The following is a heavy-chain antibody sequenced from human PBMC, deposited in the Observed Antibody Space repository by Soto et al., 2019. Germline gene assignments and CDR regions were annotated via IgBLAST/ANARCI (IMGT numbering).Heavy chain of an antibody. CDR1: GFTFSSYW. CDR2: IKQDGSEK. CDR3: ARDLVWDQENYYGDKDWFDP. J-gene: IGHJ5*02. Sequence: EVQLVESGGGLVQPGGSLRLSCAASGFTFSSYWMSWVRQAPGKGLEWVANIKQDGSEKYYVDSVKGRFTISRDNAKNSLYLQMNSLRAEDTAVYYCARDLVWDQENYYGDKDWFDPWGQGTLVTVSS. V-gene: IGHV3-7*03. D-gene: IGHD4-17*01.